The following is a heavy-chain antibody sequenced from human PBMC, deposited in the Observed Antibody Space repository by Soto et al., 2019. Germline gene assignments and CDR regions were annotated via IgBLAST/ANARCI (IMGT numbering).Heavy chain of an antibody. V-gene: IGHV3-30*18. CDR2: ISYDGSNK. J-gene: IGHJ4*02. D-gene: IGHD6-19*01. CDR3: AKDRGSGWYGDY. Sequence: GGARRGFCAASGFTFSSYGMHWVRQAPGKGLEWVAVISYDGSNKYYADSVKGRFTISRDNSKNTLYLQMNSLRAEDTAVYYCAKDRGSGWYGDYWGQGTLVTVSS. CDR1: GFTFSSYG.